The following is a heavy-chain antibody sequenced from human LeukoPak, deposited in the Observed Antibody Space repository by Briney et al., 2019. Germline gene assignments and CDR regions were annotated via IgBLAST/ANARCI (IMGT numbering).Heavy chain of an antibody. CDR1: GFSLRNFA. CDR2: ISSSSTYI. D-gene: IGHD1-14*01. J-gene: IGHJ1*01. Sequence: GGSLRLSCAASGFSLRNFAMNWVRQAPGKGLEWVASISSSSTYIFDTDSLRGRFTISRDNAKNSLYLQMNSLRAEDTAIYYCTRGRGHNTAWDFQDWGQGTRVTVSS. CDR3: TRGRGHNTAWDFQD. V-gene: IGHV3-21*04.